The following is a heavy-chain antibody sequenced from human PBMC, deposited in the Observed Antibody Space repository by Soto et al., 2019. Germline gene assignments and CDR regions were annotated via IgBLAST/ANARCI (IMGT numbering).Heavy chain of an antibody. CDR2: ISGSGGST. Sequence: GGSLRLSCAASGFTFSSYAMSWVRQAPGKGLEWVSAISGSGGSTYYADSVKGRFTISRDNSKNTLYLQMNSLRAEDTAVYYCAKPRPHYYDSSGYYYFDYWGQGTLVTVSS. J-gene: IGHJ4*02. V-gene: IGHV3-23*01. CDR3: AKPRPHYYDSSGYYYFDY. CDR1: GFTFSSYA. D-gene: IGHD3-22*01.